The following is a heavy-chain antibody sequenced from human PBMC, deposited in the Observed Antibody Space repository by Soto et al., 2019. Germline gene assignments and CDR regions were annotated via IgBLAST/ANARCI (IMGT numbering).Heavy chain of an antibody. V-gene: IGHV4-34*01. Sequence: QVQLQQWGAGLLKPSETLSITCGVFGGSFSGYYWTWIRQPPGKGLEWIGEIYHSGGTNYHPSLKSRVTISVDTSNNHFSLKLSSVTAADTAVYYCARGALVWFGAHDYYGMDVWGQGTTVTVSS. CDR2: IYHSGGT. J-gene: IGHJ6*02. D-gene: IGHD3-10*01. CDR3: ARGALVWFGAHDYYGMDV. CDR1: GGSFSGYY.